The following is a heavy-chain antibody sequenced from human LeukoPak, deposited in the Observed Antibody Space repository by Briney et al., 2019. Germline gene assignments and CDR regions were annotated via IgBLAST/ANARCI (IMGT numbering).Heavy chain of an antibody. CDR1: GFIFSNYY. CDR3: ARDSTEYCSGGSCYTTYYFDY. CDR2: IKQDGSEK. D-gene: IGHD2-15*01. V-gene: IGHV3-7*01. J-gene: IGHJ4*02. Sequence: GGSLRLSCAASGFIFSNYYMNWVRQAPGKGLEWVAHIKQDGSEKNYVDSVKGRFTISTDNAKNSLYLQMNSLRAEDTAVYYCARDSTEYCSGGSCYTTYYFDYWGQGTLVTVSS.